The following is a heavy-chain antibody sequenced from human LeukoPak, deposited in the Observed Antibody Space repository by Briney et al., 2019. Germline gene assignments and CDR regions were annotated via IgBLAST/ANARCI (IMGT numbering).Heavy chain of an antibody. J-gene: IGHJ4*02. V-gene: IGHV3-30*02. D-gene: IGHD2-2*02. CDR1: GSTFSSYG. CDR3: AKDAMGYCSSTSCYTGY. Sequence: PGGSLRLSFAASGSTFSSYGMHWVRQAPGKGLEWVAFIRYDGSNKYYADSVKGRFTISRDNSKNTLYLQMNSLRAEDTAVYYCAKDAMGYCSSTSCYTGYWGQGTLVTVSS. CDR2: IRYDGSNK.